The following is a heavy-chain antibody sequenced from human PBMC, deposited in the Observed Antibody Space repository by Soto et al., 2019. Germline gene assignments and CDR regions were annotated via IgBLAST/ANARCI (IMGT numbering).Heavy chain of an antibody. CDR2: IWYDGSNK. Sequence: QVQLVESGGGVVQPGRSLRLSCAASGFTFSSYGMHWVRQAPGKGLEWVAVIWYDGSNKYYADSVKGRFTISRDNSKNSLYLQRNSLRAEDTAVYYCASGYSSGGSLLDGMDVWGQGTTVTVSS. CDR3: ASGYSSGGSLLDGMDV. J-gene: IGHJ6*02. V-gene: IGHV3-33*01. D-gene: IGHD6-19*01. CDR1: GFTFSSYG.